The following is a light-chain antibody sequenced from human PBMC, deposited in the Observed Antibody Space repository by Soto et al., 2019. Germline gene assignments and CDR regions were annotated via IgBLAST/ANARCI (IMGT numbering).Light chain of an antibody. CDR2: HAS. J-gene: IGKJ1*01. V-gene: IGKV1-5*01. CDR1: QSIFNW. CDR3: QQYNTYSVT. Sequence: DIQMTQSPSTLSASVGDRVTITCRASQSIFNWLAWYQQKPGKAPNLLIYHASSLQRGVPSRFSGSGSCTEFILTISSLQPDDFATYYCQQYNTYSVTFGQGTKVEIK.